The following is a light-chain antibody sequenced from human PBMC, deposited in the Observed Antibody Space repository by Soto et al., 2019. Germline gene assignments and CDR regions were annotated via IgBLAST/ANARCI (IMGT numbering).Light chain of an antibody. V-gene: IGKV3-15*01. CDR2: DAS. J-gene: IGKJ4*01. CDR3: QQYSKWPVT. Sequence: IVMTQSPATLSVSPWERATLSCRASQSVSINLAWYQQKPGQAPRLLISDASTRATGIPGRFGGRGSGTEFTLTISSLQSEDFAVYYCQQYSKWPVTFGGGTKVDIK. CDR1: QSVSIN.